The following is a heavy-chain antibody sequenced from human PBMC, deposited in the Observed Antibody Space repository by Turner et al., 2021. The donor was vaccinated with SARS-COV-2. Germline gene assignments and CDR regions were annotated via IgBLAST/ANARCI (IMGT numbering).Heavy chain of an antibody. CDR2: ISWNSGSI. J-gene: IGHJ5*02. V-gene: IGHV3-9*01. CDR3: ARALSYYYSSGYGWFDP. D-gene: IGHD3-22*01. CDR1: GFTFADYA. Sequence: EVQLVESGGGLVQPGRSLRLSCAASGFTFADYAMHWVRQAPGKGLEWVSGISWNSGSIGYADSVKGRFTISRDNAKNSLYLQMNSLRVEDTALYYCARALSYYYSSGYGWFDPWGQGTLVTVSS.